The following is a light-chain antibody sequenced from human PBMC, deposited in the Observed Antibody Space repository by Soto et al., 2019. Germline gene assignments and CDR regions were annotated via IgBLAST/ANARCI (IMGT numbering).Light chain of an antibody. Sequence: EIVLTQSPLSLPVTPGEPASISCRSSQSLLHSSGYNYVDWYLQKPGQSPQLLIYLVSNRASGVPERFSGSGSGKDFTLKISRVEAEDVGHYYCMQALQTPLTFGQGTRLEI. V-gene: IGKV2-28*01. CDR1: QSLLHSSGYNY. CDR2: LVS. J-gene: IGKJ5*01. CDR3: MQALQTPLT.